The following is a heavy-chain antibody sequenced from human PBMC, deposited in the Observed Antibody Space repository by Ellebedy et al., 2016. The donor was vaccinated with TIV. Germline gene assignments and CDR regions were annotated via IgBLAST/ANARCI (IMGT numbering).Heavy chain of an antibody. CDR3: AKELAKDRGVIIGSFDY. J-gene: IGHJ4*02. D-gene: IGHD3-10*01. CDR2: IRYDGSNK. V-gene: IGHV3-30*02. Sequence: GESLKISCAASGFTFSSYGMHWVRQAPGKGLEWVAFIRYDGSNKYYADSVKGRFTISRDNSKNTLYLQMNSLRAEDTAVYYCAKELAKDRGVIIGSFDYWGQGTLVTVSS. CDR1: GFTFSSYG.